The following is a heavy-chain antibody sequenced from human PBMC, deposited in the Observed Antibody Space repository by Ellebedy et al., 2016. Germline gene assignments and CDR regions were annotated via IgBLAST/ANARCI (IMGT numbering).Heavy chain of an antibody. Sequence: ASVKVSCKASGGTFSSYAISWVRQAPGQGLEWMGRIIPILGIANYAQKFQGRVTITADKSTSTAYMELSSLRSEDTAVYYCAIGSVDTLYNWFDPWGQGTLVTVSS. V-gene: IGHV1-69*04. D-gene: IGHD5-18*01. CDR1: GGTFSSYA. J-gene: IGHJ5*02. CDR2: IIPILGIA. CDR3: AIGSVDTLYNWFDP.